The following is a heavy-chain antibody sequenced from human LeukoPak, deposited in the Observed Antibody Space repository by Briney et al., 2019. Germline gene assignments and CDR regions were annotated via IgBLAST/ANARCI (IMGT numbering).Heavy chain of an antibody. Sequence: GRSLRLSCAASGFTFSSYAMHWVRQAPGKGLEWVAVISYDGSNKYYADSVKGRFTISRDNSKNTLYLQLNSLRAEDTAVYYCARDLHPGLDYWGQGTLVTVSS. CDR1: GFTFSSYA. J-gene: IGHJ4*02. CDR3: ARDLHPGLDY. CDR2: ISYDGSNK. V-gene: IGHV3-30*01.